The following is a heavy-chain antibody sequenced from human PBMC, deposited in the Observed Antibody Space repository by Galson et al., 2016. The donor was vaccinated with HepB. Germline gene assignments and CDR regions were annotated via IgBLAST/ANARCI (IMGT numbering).Heavy chain of an antibody. Sequence: SVKVSCKASGGTSTNYAFSWVRQVPGQGLEYVGGIIPMFGTTNYAQQFQGRLTITADESTNMSYLELRSLTSEDTAVYYCARPSCSGGDCYFDYWGQGTLVSVSS. J-gene: IGHJ4*02. D-gene: IGHD2-21*02. CDR2: IIPMFGTT. V-gene: IGHV1-69*13. CDR3: ARPSCSGGDCYFDY. CDR1: GGTSTNYA.